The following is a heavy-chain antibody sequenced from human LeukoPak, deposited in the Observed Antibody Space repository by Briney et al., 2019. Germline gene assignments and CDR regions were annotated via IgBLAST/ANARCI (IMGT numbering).Heavy chain of an antibody. CDR2: IYYRGST. J-gene: IGHJ6*03. CDR1: GGSIRSYY. D-gene: IGHD4-23*01. CDR3: ARNRLPTVVTPFGYYYYYMDV. Sequence: KPSETLSLTCTVSGGSIRSYYWSWIRQPPGKGLEGIGYIYYRGSTNYNPSLKSRVTISVDTSKNQFSLKLSSVTAADTAMYYCARNRLPTVVTPFGYYYYYMDVWGKGTTVTVSS. V-gene: IGHV4-59*08.